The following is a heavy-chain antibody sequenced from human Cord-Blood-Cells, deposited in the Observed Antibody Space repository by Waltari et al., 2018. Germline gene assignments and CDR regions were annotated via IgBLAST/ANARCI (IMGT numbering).Heavy chain of an antibody. CDR1: GYTFTSYA. Sequence: QVQLVQSGAEVKKPGASVKVSCKASGYTFTSYAMHWVRQAPGQRLEWMGWINAGNGNTKYSQKFQGRVTITRDTSASTAYMELSSLRSEDTAVYYCARMGPLSLVGANWFDPWGQGTLVTVSS. CDR2: INAGNGNT. V-gene: IGHV1-3*01. J-gene: IGHJ5*02. CDR3: ARMGPLSLVGANWFDP. D-gene: IGHD1-26*01.